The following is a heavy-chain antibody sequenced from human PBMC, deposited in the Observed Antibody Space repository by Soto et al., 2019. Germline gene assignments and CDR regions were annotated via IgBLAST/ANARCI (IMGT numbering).Heavy chain of an antibody. Sequence: QVHLVQSGAEVKKPGASVKVSCKCSGYTFTSYGITWVRQAPGQGLEWMGWISAHNSNTNYAQKLQGRVTVTRDTSTSTAYMELRSLRSVDTAVYYCARGRYGDYWGQGALVTVSS. D-gene: IGHD1-1*01. V-gene: IGHV1-18*01. CDR2: ISAHNSNT. CDR1: GYTFTSYG. CDR3: ARGRYGDY. J-gene: IGHJ4*02.